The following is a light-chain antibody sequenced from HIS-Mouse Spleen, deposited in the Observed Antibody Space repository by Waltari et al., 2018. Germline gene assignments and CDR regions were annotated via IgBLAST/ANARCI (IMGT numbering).Light chain of an antibody. Sequence: SYELTQPPSVSVSPGQTARITCSGDALPKQYAYWYQQKPGQAPVVVVYNDSERPSGIPERFSGSSSGTTVTLTISGVQAEDEADYYCQSADSSGTYVVFGGGTKLTVL. CDR1: ALPKQY. J-gene: IGLJ2*01. V-gene: IGLV3-25*03. CDR3: QSADSSGTYVV. CDR2: NDS.